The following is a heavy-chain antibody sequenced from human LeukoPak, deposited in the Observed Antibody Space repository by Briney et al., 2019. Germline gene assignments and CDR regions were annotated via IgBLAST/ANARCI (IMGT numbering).Heavy chain of an antibody. CDR3: ARGIVVKPSANWFDP. CDR1: GYTLTELS. J-gene: IGHJ5*02. D-gene: IGHD2-2*01. V-gene: IGHV1-24*01. CDR2: FDPEDGET. Sequence: ASVKVSCKVSGYTLTELSMHWVRQAPGKGLEWMGGFDPEDGETIYAQRFQGRVTITRDTSANTAYMELSSLRFEDTAVYYCARGIVVKPSANWFDPWGQGTPVTVSS.